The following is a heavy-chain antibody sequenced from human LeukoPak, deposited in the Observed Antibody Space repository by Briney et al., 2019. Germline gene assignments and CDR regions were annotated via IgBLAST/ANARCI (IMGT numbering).Heavy chain of an antibody. J-gene: IGHJ4*02. D-gene: IGHD3-10*01. CDR3: ARDSGSFDY. Sequence: GGSQRLSCAASGFTFSDHYMDWVRQAPGKGLEWVGRTRNKANSYTTEYAASVKGRFTISRDDSKNSVYLQMNSLKTEDTAVYYCARDSGSFDYWGQGTLVTVSS. CDR2: TRNKANSYTT. V-gene: IGHV3-72*01. CDR1: GFTFSDHY.